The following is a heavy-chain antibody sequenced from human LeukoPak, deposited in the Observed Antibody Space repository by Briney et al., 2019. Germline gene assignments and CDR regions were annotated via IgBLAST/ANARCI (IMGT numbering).Heavy chain of an antibody. CDR1: GFAFSDYY. CDR2: INRNGDAI. CDR3: ARAVYSSSGFDS. Sequence: GGSLRLSCVASGFAFSDYYMTWIRQAPGKGPEWAADINRNGDAINYADSVKGRFTISRTNANNSLFLQMDSLRAEDTAIYYCARAVYSSSGFDSWGQGALVTVSS. D-gene: IGHD2-2*01. J-gene: IGHJ4*02. V-gene: IGHV3-11*01.